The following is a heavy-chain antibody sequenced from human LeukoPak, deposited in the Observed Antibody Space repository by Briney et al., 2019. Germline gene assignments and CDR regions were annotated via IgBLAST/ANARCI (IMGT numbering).Heavy chain of an antibody. CDR1: GYNFDNYW. CDR3: AREQQLVLFDY. CDR2: IFPGDSNT. V-gene: IGHV5-51*01. D-gene: IGHD1-1*01. J-gene: IGHJ4*02. Sequence: GESLKISCKGSGYNFDNYWIAWGRQMPGKGLEWMGIIFPGDSNTRYSPSFQGQVTISADKSINTPYLQWSSLKASDPAIYYCAREQQLVLFDYWGQGALVTVSS.